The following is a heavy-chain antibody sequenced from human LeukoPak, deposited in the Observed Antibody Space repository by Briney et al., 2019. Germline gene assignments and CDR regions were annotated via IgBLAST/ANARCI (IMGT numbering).Heavy chain of an antibody. V-gene: IGHV1-69*06. CDR3: ARDNAGLYDAFDL. Sequence: SVKVSCKTNGGTFSDYTIHWVRQAPGQGLDWMGGITPMYGTSNYAQRFQGRLTIAADKSTNTVHMDLSSLRSEDTAIYYCARDNAGLYDAFDLWGLGTLVTVSS. D-gene: IGHD5/OR15-5a*01. J-gene: IGHJ4*02. CDR2: ITPMYGTS. CDR1: GGTFSDYT.